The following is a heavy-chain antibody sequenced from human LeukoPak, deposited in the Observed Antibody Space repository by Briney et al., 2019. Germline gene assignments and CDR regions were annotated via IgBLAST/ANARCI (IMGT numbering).Heavy chain of an antibody. CDR3: ARIYDSSGYQIGKAYFDY. D-gene: IGHD3-22*01. CDR1: GYTFTSYG. V-gene: IGHV1-18*01. J-gene: IGHJ4*02. Sequence: ASVKVSCKASGYTFTSYGISWVRQAPGQGLEWMGWISAYNGNTNYAQKLQGRVTMTTDTSTSTAYMELRSLRSDDTAVYYCARIYDSSGYQIGKAYFDYWGQGTLVTVSS. CDR2: ISAYNGNT.